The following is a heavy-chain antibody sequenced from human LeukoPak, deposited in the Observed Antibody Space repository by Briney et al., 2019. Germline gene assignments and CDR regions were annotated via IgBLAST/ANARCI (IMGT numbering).Heavy chain of an antibody. CDR2: IYTSGST. CDR1: GGSISSYY. D-gene: IGHD6-19*01. V-gene: IGHV4-4*07. Sequence: PSETLSLTCTVSGGSISSYYWSWIRQPAGKGLEWIGRIYTSGSTNYNPSLKSRVTMSVDTSKNQFSLKLSSVTAADTAVYYCARPLPSGFYSSGRRWFDPWGQGTLVTVSS. J-gene: IGHJ5*02. CDR3: ARPLPSGFYSSGRRWFDP.